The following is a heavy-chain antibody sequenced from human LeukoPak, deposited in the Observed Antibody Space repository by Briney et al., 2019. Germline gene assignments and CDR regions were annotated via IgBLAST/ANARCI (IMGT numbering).Heavy chain of an antibody. J-gene: IGHJ4*02. Sequence: AETLSLTCSVSGYSISRGYYWGWIRQPPGQGLGWICGIYQSGSTYYNPSLKDRVTIAVNTSKNHFSLKLSSVTAADTAVYYCVRYCSSTGCSYDYWGQGTLVTVSS. CDR3: VRYCSSTGCSYDY. D-gene: IGHD2-2*01. V-gene: IGHV4-38-2*02. CDR1: GYSISRGYY. CDR2: IYQSGST.